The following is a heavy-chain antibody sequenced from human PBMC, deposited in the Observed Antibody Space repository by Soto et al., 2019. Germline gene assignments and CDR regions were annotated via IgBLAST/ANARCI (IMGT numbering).Heavy chain of an antibody. Sequence: PSETLSLTCAVSGFSISSGYFWGWLRQPPGKGPEWLGSIYRSGTTYYNPSVKGRVTISVATSKNLFSLKMSAVAAADTALYYCARESRGYYWFDPWGQGTLVTVSS. CDR3: ARESRGYYWFDP. V-gene: IGHV4-38-2*02. CDR2: IYRSGTT. D-gene: IGHD3-22*01. J-gene: IGHJ5*02. CDR1: GFSISSGYF.